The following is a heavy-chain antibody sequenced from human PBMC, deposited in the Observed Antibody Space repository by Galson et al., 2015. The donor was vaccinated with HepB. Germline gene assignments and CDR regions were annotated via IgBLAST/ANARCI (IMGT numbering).Heavy chain of an antibody. CDR2: ISAYNGNT. CDR1: GYTFTSYG. Sequence: QSGAEVKKPGASVKVSCKASGYTFTSYGINWVRQAPGQGLEWMGWISAYNGNTNYAQKLQGRVTMTTDTSTSTAYMELRSLRSDDTAVYYCARDPIEHDYGGNSQYFQHWGQGTLVTVSS. V-gene: IGHV1-18*01. CDR3: ARDPIEHDYGGNSQYFQH. D-gene: IGHD4-23*01. J-gene: IGHJ1*01.